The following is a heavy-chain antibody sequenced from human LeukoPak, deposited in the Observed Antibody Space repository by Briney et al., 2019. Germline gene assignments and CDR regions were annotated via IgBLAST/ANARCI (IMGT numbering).Heavy chain of an antibody. CDR2: ISAYNGNT. V-gene: IGHV1-18*01. J-gene: IGHJ1*01. Sequence: GASVKVSCKASGDTFTSYGISWVRQAPGQGLEWMGWISAYNGNTNYAQKLQGRVTMTTDTSTSTAYMELRSLTSDDTAVYYCATGDSGYYPFKSHFQHWGQGTLVTVSS. CDR3: ATGDSGYYPFKSHFQH. CDR1: GDTFTSYG. D-gene: IGHD3-22*01.